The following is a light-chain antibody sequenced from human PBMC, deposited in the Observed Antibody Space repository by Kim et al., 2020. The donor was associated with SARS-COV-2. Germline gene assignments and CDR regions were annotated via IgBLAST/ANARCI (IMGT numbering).Light chain of an antibody. CDR3: SLFYSGPVV. CDR2: DIS. V-gene: IGLV7-46*01. J-gene: IGLJ2*01. Sequence: PGGTGTLPFGSSTGAATSANSPCWYQQNPGQAPRTLIYDISHKNSWTPPRFSGSLLGGKAALTLSGAQTEDEAEYYCSLFYSGPVVFGGGTQLTVL. CDR1: TGAATSANS.